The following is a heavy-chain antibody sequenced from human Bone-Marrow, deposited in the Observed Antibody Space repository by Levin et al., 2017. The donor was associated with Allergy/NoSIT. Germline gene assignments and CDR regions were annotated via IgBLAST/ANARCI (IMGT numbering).Heavy chain of an antibody. J-gene: IGHJ4*02. Sequence: ESLKISCAVSGYSISSDYYWGWIRQTPGEGLEWSGKRDHSGSTYYNPSLKSRVTISVDTSKNQFSLKVTSVTAADTAVYYCARTLGYCSGDSCYFYFDYWGRGTLVTVSS. V-gene: IGHV4-38-2*01. CDR1: GYSISSDYY. CDR2: RDHSGST. CDR3: ARTLGYCSGDSCYFYFDY. D-gene: IGHD2-15*01.